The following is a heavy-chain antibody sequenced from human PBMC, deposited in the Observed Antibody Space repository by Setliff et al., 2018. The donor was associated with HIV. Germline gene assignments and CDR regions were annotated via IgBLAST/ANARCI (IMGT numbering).Heavy chain of an antibody. J-gene: IGHJ4*02. CDR3: ARERSLITNRRYFDS. V-gene: IGHV4-39*02. CDR2: IHNSGST. Sequence: PSETLSLTCTVSGGSISSSTYYWGWIRQPPGKGLEWIGSIHNSGSTYYNPALKSRVTISVDTSKNHFSLRLSSVTAADTAVYYCARERSLITNRRYFDSWGQGTLVTVSS. D-gene: IGHD3-16*01. CDR1: GGSISSSTYY.